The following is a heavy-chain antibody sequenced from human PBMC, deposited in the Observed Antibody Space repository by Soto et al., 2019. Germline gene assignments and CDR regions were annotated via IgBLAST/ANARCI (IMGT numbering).Heavy chain of an antibody. CDR2: IKIDASEK. CDR1: GFTFSSYS. J-gene: IGHJ3*02. V-gene: IGHV3-7*01. D-gene: IGHD3-22*01. Sequence: PGGSVRLSCAASGFTFSSYSMNWVRQAPGKGLEWLATIKIDASEKKYVDSVKGRFTISRDNAKNSLYLQMNSLRAEDTAVYYCARVSYDSSGYYYPDAFDIWGQGTMVTVSS. CDR3: ARVSYDSSGYYYPDAFDI.